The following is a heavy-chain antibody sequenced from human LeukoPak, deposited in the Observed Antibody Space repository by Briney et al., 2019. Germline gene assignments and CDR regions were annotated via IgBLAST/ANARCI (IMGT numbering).Heavy chain of an antibody. CDR3: ARVPFTTGDFDY. D-gene: IGHD3-22*01. Sequence: ASVKVSCKASGYTFTSYYMHRVRQAPGQGLEWMGIINPSGGSTSYAQKFQGRVTMTRDTSTSTVYMELSSLRSEDTAVYYCARVPFTTGDFDYWGQGTLVTVSS. V-gene: IGHV1-46*01. CDR2: INPSGGST. J-gene: IGHJ4*02. CDR1: GYTFTSYY.